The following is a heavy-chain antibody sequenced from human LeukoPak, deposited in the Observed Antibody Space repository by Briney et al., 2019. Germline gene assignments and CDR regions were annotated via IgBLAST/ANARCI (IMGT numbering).Heavy chain of an antibody. V-gene: IGHV3-30*18. Sequence: GGSLRLSCAASGFMFSDYGMHWVRQAPGKGLEWVAVISNDGSIIYYADSVKGRFTISRDNSKNTLHLQMNSLRPDDTAVYYCAKDGPYCGGITCYFRYFDLWGRGTLVTVSS. CDR3: AKDGPYCGGITCYFRYFDL. J-gene: IGHJ2*01. D-gene: IGHD2-21*01. CDR1: GFMFSDYG. CDR2: ISNDGSII.